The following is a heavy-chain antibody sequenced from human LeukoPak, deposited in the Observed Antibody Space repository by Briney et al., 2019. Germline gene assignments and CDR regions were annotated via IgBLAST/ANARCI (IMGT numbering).Heavy chain of an antibody. CDR1: GFTFSSYA. D-gene: IGHD3-10*01. CDR2: ISGSGDST. Sequence: GGSLRLSCAASGFTFSSYAMSWVRQTPGKGLEWVSAISGSGDSTYYADSVEGRFTISRDNSNNTLYLQMNSLRAEDTAVYYCAKGKVSDSWGQGTLVTVSS. CDR3: AKGKVSDS. V-gene: IGHV3-23*01. J-gene: IGHJ4*02.